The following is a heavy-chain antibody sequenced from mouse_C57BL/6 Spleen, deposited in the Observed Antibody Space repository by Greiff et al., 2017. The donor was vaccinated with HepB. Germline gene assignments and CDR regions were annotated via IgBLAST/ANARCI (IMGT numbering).Heavy chain of an antibody. V-gene: IGHV1-82*01. CDR1: GYAFSSSW. Sequence: QVQLQQSGPELVKPGASVKISCKASGYAFSSSWMNWVKQRPGKGLEWIGRIYPGDGDTNYNGKFKGKATLTADKSSSTAYMQLSSLTSEDSAVYFCARGAAQARYAMDYWGQGTSVTVSS. CDR2: IYPGDGDT. D-gene: IGHD3-2*02. J-gene: IGHJ4*01. CDR3: ARGAAQARYAMDY.